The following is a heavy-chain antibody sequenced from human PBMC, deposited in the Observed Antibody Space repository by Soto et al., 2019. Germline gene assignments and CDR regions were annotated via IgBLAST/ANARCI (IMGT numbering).Heavy chain of an antibody. CDR2: ISAYNGNT. Sequence: QVQLVQSGAEVKKPGASVKVSCKASGYTFTNYGFSWVRQAAGQGLEWLGWISAYNGNTNYAQRLHGRVTMTTDTSTSTAYMELRSLRSDDTAVYYCARDLRGDYIWGSYRSDLDYWGQGTLVTVAS. V-gene: IGHV1-18*01. CDR1: GYTFTNYG. J-gene: IGHJ4*02. CDR3: ARDLRGDYIWGSYRSDLDY. D-gene: IGHD3-16*02.